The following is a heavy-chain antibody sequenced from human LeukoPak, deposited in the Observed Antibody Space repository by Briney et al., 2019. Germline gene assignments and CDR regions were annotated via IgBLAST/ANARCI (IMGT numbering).Heavy chain of an antibody. Sequence: PGRSLRLSCAASGFTFDDYAMHWVRQAPGKGLEWVSGISWNSGSIGYADSVKGRFTISRDNAKNSLYLQMNSLRAEDMALYYCAKLVGAATWGGYFDYWGQGTLVTVSS. V-gene: IGHV3-9*03. CDR3: AKLVGAATWGGYFDY. J-gene: IGHJ4*02. D-gene: IGHD2-15*01. CDR1: GFTFDDYA. CDR2: ISWNSGSI.